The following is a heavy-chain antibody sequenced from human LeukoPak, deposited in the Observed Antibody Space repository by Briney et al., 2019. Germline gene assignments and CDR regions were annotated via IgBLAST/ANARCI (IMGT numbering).Heavy chain of an antibody. D-gene: IGHD3-10*01. CDR1: GGSFSGYY. Sequence: SGTLSLTCAVYGGSFSGYYWRWIHQSPGKGLECIGQTHHSGSAKYSPSLKSRVTISVDTSKNQFSLKLTSVTAADTAVYFCARGPYGSGSYYWGQGTLVTVSS. CDR3: ARGPYGSGSYY. CDR2: THHSGSA. V-gene: IGHV4-34*01. J-gene: IGHJ4*02.